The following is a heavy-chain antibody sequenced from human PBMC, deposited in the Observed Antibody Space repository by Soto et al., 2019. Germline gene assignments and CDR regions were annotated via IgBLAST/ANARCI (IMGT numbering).Heavy chain of an antibody. CDR2: IDHSGST. V-gene: IGHV4-34*01. D-gene: IGHD2-2*01. J-gene: IGHJ6*02. Sequence: QVQLHQWGAGLLRPSETLSLTCAVHGGSFSGYYWTWIRQPPGKGLEWIGEIDHSGSTNYNPSLKSRLTLSVDRSSNQFSLNLTSVTAADTALYFCARGDVIVVPAAYRFLYDYNGMDVWGQGTTVTVSS. CDR3: ARGDVIVVPAAYRFLYDYNGMDV. CDR1: GGSFSGYY.